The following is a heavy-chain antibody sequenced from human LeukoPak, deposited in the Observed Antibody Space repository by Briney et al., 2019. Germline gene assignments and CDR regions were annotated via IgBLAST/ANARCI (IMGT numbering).Heavy chain of an antibody. V-gene: IGHV4-59*01. Sequence: TSETLSLTCSGSDDSISNNYWSWIRQPPGKGLEWIGYVHYSGSTNYKPSLNSRATISVDTSKKQFYLKVTSVTAADTAVYYCTRGEAYYGSGSFLVWWGQGTLVTVSA. CDR3: TRGEAYYGSGSFLVW. J-gene: IGHJ4*01. D-gene: IGHD3-10*01. CDR1: DDSISNNY. CDR2: VHYSGST.